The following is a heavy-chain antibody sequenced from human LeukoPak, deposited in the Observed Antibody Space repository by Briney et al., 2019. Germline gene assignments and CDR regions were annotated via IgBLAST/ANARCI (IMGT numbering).Heavy chain of an antibody. Sequence: XXRQPPXXXXEWXGETNXSGSTNYNPSLKTRVTISVDTSKNQFSLKLSSVTAADTAVYYCARRGPPYIVVVPARRSTFDYWGQGTLVTVSS. J-gene: IGHJ4*02. CDR3: ARRGPPYIVVVPARRSTFDY. D-gene: IGHD2-2*01. CDR2: TNXSGST. V-gene: IGHV4-34*01.